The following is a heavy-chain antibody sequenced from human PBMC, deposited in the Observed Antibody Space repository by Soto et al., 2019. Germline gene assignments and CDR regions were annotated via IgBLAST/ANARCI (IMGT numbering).Heavy chain of an antibody. CDR3: AKGTVGSTLQPYYFDF. D-gene: IGHD6-13*01. CDR1: GFAFSDYY. CDR2: INTGGGYT. V-gene: IGHV3-11*06. Sequence: QVQLVESGGGLVKPGGSLRLSCTASGFAFSDYYMNWFRQAPGKGLEWLGYINTGGGYTTYADSVKGRFTISRDDAEKSLFLQMNSLRADDTAVYYCAKGTVGSTLQPYYFDFWGQGTLVTVSS. J-gene: IGHJ4*02.